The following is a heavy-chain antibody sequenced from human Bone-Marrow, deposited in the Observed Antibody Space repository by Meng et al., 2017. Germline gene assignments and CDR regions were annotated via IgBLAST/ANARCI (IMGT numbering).Heavy chain of an antibody. V-gene: IGHV3-48*03. D-gene: IGHD3-9*01. CDR2: MSTSGRTI. J-gene: IGHJ4*02. Sequence: GGSLRLSCAASGFTFSSYEMNWVRQAPGKGLEWVAYMSTSGRTIYYAHSVKGRFTISKDNVKNSLYLRMNSLRAEDTANYYCTRVSWEADYYNGFDYWGQGNLVTVSS. CDR1: GFTFSSYE. CDR3: TRVSWEADYYNGFDY.